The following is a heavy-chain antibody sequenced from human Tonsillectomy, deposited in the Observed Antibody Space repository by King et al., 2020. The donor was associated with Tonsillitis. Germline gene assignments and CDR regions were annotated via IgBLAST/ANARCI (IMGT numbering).Heavy chain of an antibody. CDR2: INPNSGGT. CDR3: ARGKQLGPYYYYTMDV. J-gene: IGHJ6*02. D-gene: IGHD6-13*01. CDR1: GYTFTGYY. V-gene: IGHV1-2*02. Sequence: VQLVESGAEVKKPGASVKVSCKASGYTFTGYYMHWVRQAPGQGLEWMGWINPNSGGTNYAQKFQGRVTMTRETSISTAYRELSRLISDDTAVYYCARGKQLGPYYYYTMDVWGQGTTVTVSS.